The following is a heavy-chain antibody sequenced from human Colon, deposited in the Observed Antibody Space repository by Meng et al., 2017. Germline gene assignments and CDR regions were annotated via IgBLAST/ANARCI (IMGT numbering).Heavy chain of an antibody. V-gene: IGHV3-30*03. CDR3: AQKGDFDN. CDR2: ITSDGSHK. Sequence: QGQLVETGGGVGQRGGSLRRSCAASGFTFHYYGMQWVRQAPGKGLEWVSIITSDGSHKYYGDSVKGRFTISRDNSKNTMYLQMNSLRPEDTAVYYCAQKGDFDNWGQGTLVIVSS. CDR1: GFTFHYYG. J-gene: IGHJ4*02.